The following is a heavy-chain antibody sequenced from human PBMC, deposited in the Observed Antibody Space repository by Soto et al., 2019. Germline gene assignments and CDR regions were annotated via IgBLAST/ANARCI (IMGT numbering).Heavy chain of an antibody. CDR2: IKSKALGGTT. D-gene: IGHD3-22*01. J-gene: IGHJ4*01. CDR1: GFAFSDAW. CDR3: TTDSYATMTGVRFDY. V-gene: IGHV3-15*07. Sequence: EVQLVDSGGDLVKPGGSLRLSCAWSGFAFSDAWINWVRQAPGKGLEWVGRIKSKALGGTTDFAAPVRGRFAITRDDSAKMAYMQMNSLNTEDTAVYYCTTDSYATMTGVRFDYWGHGTLVTVSS.